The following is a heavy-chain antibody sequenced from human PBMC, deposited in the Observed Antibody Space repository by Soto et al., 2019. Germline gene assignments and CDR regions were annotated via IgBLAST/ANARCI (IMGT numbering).Heavy chain of an antibody. D-gene: IGHD2-2*01. CDR3: ARDYCSGTTCYVFDH. CDR2: IYPGDSDT. J-gene: IGHJ4*02. Sequence: GESLKISCKGSGYRFNNYWIGWVRQMPGKGLEWMGIIYPGDSDTRYSPSFQGQVTISADKSINTAYLQWSSLKASDTAMYYCARDYCSGTTCYVFDHWGQGSQVMVSS. CDR1: GYRFNNYW. V-gene: IGHV5-51*01.